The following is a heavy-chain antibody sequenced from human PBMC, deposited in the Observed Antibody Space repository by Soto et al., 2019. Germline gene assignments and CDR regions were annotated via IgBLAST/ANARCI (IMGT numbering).Heavy chain of an antibody. CDR2: IKQDGSEK. D-gene: IGHD3-10*01. CDR1: GFTFSSYW. Sequence: GGSLRLSCAASGFTFSSYWMSWVRQAPGKGLEWVANIKQDGSEKYYVDSVKGRFTISRENAKNSLYLQMNSLRAEDTAVYYCARMPVVLLWFGELSDGMDVWGQGTTVTVSS. V-gene: IGHV3-7*05. CDR3: ARMPVVLLWFGELSDGMDV. J-gene: IGHJ6*02.